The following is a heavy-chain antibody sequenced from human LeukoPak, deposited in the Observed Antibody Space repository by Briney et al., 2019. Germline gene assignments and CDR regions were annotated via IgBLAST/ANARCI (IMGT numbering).Heavy chain of an antibody. V-gene: IGHV3-48*01. Sequence: GGSLRLSWAASGFTLSRYAMRGVRETTGKGGEWGSYISPTCHTTYYPDSVNVLFPISRDNANTSLSLQMNSLRPEDTAVHYCARPTASYGDNSRGIDYWGQGTLATVSS. CDR1: GFTLSRYA. D-gene: IGHD4/OR15-4a*01. CDR2: ISPTCHTT. J-gene: IGHJ4*02. CDR3: ARPTASYGDNSRGIDY.